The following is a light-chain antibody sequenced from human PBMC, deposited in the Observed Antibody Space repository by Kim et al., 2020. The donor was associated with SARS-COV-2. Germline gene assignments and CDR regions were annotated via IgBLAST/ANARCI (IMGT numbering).Light chain of an antibody. V-gene: IGLV1-47*01. CDR2: RNN. J-gene: IGLJ2*01. CDR3: AAWDDSLSGL. CDR1: SSNIGSNY. Sequence: PGQSVTISCSGSSSNIGSNYVYWYQQLPGTAPKHLIYRNNQRPSGVPDRFSGSKSGTSASLAISGLRSEDEADYYCAAWDDSLSGLFGGGTQLTVL.